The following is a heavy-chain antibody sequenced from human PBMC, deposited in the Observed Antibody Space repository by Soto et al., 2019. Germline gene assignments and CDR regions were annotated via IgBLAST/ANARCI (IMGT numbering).Heavy chain of an antibody. J-gene: IGHJ6*02. V-gene: IGHV3-73*02. CDR2: IRSKANNYAT. CDR3: NNPQVYYGMDV. CDR1: GFTFSGSA. Sequence: EVQLVESGGGLVQPGGSLKLSCAASGFTFSGSAVHWVRQASGKGLEWVGRIRSKANNYATAYAASVQGRFTIFRDDLKNTAYLQMNSLKTEDTAVYYCNNPQVYYGMDVWGQGTTVTVSS.